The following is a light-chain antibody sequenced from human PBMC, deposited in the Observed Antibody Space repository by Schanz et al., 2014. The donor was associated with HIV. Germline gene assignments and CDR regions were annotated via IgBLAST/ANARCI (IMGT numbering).Light chain of an antibody. CDR2: DVS. CDR1: ISDVGSYIY. Sequence: QSALTQPASVSGSPGQSITISCTGTISDVGSYIYVSWYQQHPGKAPKLMIYDVSNRPSGVSNRFSGSKSGNTASLTISGLQAEDEAVYYCSSYTSSSPVVFGGGTKLTVL. J-gene: IGLJ2*01. V-gene: IGLV2-14*03. CDR3: SSYTSSSPVV.